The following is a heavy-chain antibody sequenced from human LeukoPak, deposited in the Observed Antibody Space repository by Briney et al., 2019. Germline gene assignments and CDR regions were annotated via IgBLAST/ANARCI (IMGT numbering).Heavy chain of an antibody. CDR1: GGSFSGYY. D-gene: IGHD2-2*01. CDR2: INHSGST. Sequence: SETLSLTCAVYGGSFSGYYWSWIRQPPGKGLEWIGEINHSGSTNYNPSLKSRVTISVDTSKNQFSLKLSSVTAADTAVYYCARLCSSTSCRALYYYYGMDVWGQGTTATVSS. CDR3: ARLCSSTSCRALYYYYGMDV. V-gene: IGHV4-34*01. J-gene: IGHJ6*02.